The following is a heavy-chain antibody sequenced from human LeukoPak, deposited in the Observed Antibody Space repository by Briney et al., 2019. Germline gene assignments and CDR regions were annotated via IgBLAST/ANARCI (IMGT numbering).Heavy chain of an antibody. Sequence: GASVKVSCKASGGTFSSHAISWVRQAPGQGLEWMGGIIPIFGTANYAQKFQGRVTITTDESTSTAYMELSSLRSEDTAVYYCATRSLVTTFYYYYMDVWGKGTTVTVSS. CDR2: IIPIFGTA. D-gene: IGHD4-17*01. V-gene: IGHV1-69*05. CDR3: ATRSLVTTFYYYYMDV. CDR1: GGTFSSHA. J-gene: IGHJ6*03.